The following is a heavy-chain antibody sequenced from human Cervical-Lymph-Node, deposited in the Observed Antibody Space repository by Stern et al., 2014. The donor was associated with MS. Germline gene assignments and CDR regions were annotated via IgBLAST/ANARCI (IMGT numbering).Heavy chain of an antibody. V-gene: IGHV2-70*17. Sequence: SGPALVKPTQTLTLTCTFSGFSLISSGMSVSWIRQPPGKALEWLARIGWGDGKFYSTSLRTRLTIAKDTSKNQVVLTMTNVDPVDTATYYCARTNVPHSPGFTFSYYYYAMDVWGQGTTVTVSS. J-gene: IGHJ6*02. CDR1: GFSLISSGMS. CDR2: IGWGDGK. CDR3: ARTNVPHSPGFTFSYYYYAMDV. D-gene: IGHD2-21*01.